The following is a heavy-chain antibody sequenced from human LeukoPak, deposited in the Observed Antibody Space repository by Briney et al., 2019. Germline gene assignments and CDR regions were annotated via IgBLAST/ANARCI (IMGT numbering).Heavy chain of an antibody. CDR2: TYYRSKWHN. J-gene: IGHJ3*02. V-gene: IGHV6-1*01. CDR1: GDSVSNKNTA. D-gene: IGHD3-10*01. CDR3: ARARGDYGSGSSWWDDAFDI. Sequence: SQTLSLTCAISGDSVSNKNTAWNWIRQSPSRGLEWLGRTYYRSKWHNTYAASVKSRITINPDTSKNQFSLQLNSVTPEDTAVYYCARARGDYGSGSSWWDDAFDIWGQGTMVTVSS.